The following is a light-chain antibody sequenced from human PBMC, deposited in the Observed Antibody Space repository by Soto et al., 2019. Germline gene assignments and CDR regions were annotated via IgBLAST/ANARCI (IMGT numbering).Light chain of an antibody. Sequence: QSVLTQPPSVSGAPGQRVTISCTGSSSNIGAGYDVHWYQQLPGTAPKLLIYGNSNRPSGVPDRFSGSKSGTSASLAITGLLAEDEADYYCQSYDSSLSGPVVFGGGTKLTVL. V-gene: IGLV1-40*01. CDR3: QSYDSSLSGPVV. CDR1: SSNIGAGYD. CDR2: GNS. J-gene: IGLJ2*01.